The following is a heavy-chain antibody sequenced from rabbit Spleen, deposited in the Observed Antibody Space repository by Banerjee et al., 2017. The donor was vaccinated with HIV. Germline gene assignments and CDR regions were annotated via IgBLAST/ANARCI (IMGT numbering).Heavy chain of an antibody. D-gene: IGHD8-1*01. CDR1: GIDFSSYYY. Sequence: QEQLEESGGGLVKPGGTLTLTCKASGIDFSSYYYMCWVRQAPGKGLEWIGCIWTGSSGTTYYASWAKGRFTISKTSSTTVTLQMTSLTAADTATYFCARDEAGNSYYYALWGPGTLVTVS. CDR2: IWTGSSGTT. V-gene: IGHV1S45*01. J-gene: IGHJ4*01. CDR3: ARDEAGNSYYYAL.